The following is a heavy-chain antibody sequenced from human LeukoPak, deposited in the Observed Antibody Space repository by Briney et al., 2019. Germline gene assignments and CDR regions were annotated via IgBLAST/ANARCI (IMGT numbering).Heavy chain of an antibody. CDR2: IYYSGST. Sequence: SETLSLTCTVPGGSISSYYWSWIRQPPGKGLEWIGYIYYSGSTNYNPSLKSRVTISVDTSKNQFSLKLSSVTAADTAVYYCARGLRHFDYWGQGTLVTVSS. J-gene: IGHJ4*02. CDR3: ARGLRHFDY. CDR1: GGSISSYY. D-gene: IGHD4-17*01. V-gene: IGHV4-59*12.